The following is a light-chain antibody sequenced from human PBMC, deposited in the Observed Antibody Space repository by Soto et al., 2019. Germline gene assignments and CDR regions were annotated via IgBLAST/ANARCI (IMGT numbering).Light chain of an antibody. V-gene: IGKV3-20*01. J-gene: IGKJ2*01. CDR2: GAS. Sequence: EIVLTQSPGTLSLSPGERATLSCRASQSVSSTYLAWYQQNPGQAPRLLIYGASSRATGIPDRFSGSGSGTHFTLTISRLEPEDFAVYFCHQYGSSSYTFGQGTKLEIK. CDR3: HQYGSSSYT. CDR1: QSVSSTY.